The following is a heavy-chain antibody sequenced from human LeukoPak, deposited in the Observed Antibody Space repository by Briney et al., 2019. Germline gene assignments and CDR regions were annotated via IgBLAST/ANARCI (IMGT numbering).Heavy chain of an antibody. CDR1: GFTFDNYA. D-gene: IGHD2/OR15-2a*01. CDR3: ARDWFHAIDY. J-gene: IGHJ4*02. CDR2: VSWNSGSF. V-gene: IGHV3-9*01. Sequence: GRSLRLSCAASGFTFDNYAMHWVRQAPGKGLEWVSGVSWNSGSFGYADSVKGRFTISRDNAKNTLYLQMNSLRAEDTAVYYCARDWFHAIDYWGQGTLVTVSS.